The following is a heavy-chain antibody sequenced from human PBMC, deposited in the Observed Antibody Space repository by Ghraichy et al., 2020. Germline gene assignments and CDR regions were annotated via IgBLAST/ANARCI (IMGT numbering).Heavy chain of an antibody. CDR1: GGSISSSSYY. D-gene: IGHD2-2*01. J-gene: IGHJ5*02. Sequence: SETLSLTCTVSGGSISSSSYYWGWIRQPPGKGLEWIGSIYYSGSTYYNPSLKSRVTISVDTSKNQFSLKLSSVTAADTAVYYCARGLFKCSTSCYVYNWFDPWGQGTLVTVSS. V-gene: IGHV4-39*01. CDR2: IYYSGST. CDR3: ARGLFKCSTSCYVYNWFDP.